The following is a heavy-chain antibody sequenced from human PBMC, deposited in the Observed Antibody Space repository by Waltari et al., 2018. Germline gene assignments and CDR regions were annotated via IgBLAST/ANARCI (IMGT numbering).Heavy chain of an antibody. CDR3: ARMGAGRAPDY. CDR2: IKPDGSGK. V-gene: IGHV3-7*03. CDR1: GFSFRSYW. J-gene: IGHJ4*02. D-gene: IGHD3-16*01. Sequence: EVQLVESGGGLVPPGGSLRLSCAASGFSFRSYWMTWFRQAPGTGLEWVATIKPDGSGKFYVDSVKGRFSISRDNAKNSLYLQMNSLRAEDTAIFYCARMGAGRAPDYWGQGTLVTVSS.